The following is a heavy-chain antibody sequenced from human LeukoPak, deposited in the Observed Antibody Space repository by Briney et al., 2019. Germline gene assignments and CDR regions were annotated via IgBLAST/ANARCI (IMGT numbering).Heavy chain of an antibody. CDR3: ARALIVATISSSYYYYGMDD. J-gene: IGHJ6*02. CDR2: INHSGST. CDR1: GGSFSGYY. V-gene: IGHV4-34*01. D-gene: IGHD5-12*01. Sequence: SETLSLTCAVYGGSFSGYYWSWIRQPPGKGLEWIGEINHSGSTNYNPSLKSRVTISVDTSKNQFSLKLSSVTAADTAVYYCARALIVATISSSYYYYGMDDWGQGTTVTVSS.